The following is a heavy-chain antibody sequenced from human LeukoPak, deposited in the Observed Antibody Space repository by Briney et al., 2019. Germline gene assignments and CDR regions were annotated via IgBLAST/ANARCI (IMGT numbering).Heavy chain of an antibody. Sequence: SETLSLTCTVSGGSISSYYWSWIRQPPGKGLEWIGYIYYSGSTNYNPSLKSRVTISVDTSKNQFSLKLSSVTAADTAVYYCARGVGGDWLVSFDYWGQGTLVTVSS. J-gene: IGHJ4*02. CDR2: IYYSGST. D-gene: IGHD3/OR15-3a*01. CDR1: GGSISSYY. V-gene: IGHV4-59*01. CDR3: ARGVGGDWLVSFDY.